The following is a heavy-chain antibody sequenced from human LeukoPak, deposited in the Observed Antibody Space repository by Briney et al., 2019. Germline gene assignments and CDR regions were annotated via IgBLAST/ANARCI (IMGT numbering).Heavy chain of an antibody. CDR3: ARRNPTHWFDP. Sequence: SETLSLTCTVSGGSISSSRYYWGWIRQPPGKGLEWIGSIYYSGSTYYNPSLKSRVTISVDTSKNQFSLKLSSVTAADTAVYYCARRNPTHWFDPWGQGTLVTVSS. J-gene: IGHJ5*02. CDR2: IYYSGST. V-gene: IGHV4-39*01. CDR1: GGSISSSRYY.